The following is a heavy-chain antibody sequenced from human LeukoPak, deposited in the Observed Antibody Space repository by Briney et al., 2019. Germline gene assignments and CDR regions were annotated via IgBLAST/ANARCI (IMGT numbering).Heavy chain of an antibody. CDR2: ISGTGGSI. D-gene: IGHD3-16*01. CDR3: AKGMGGLPTCMDV. CDR1: GFSFGSKA. Sequence: GGSLRLSCAASGFSFGSKAMSWVREAPGKGLEWVSAISGTGGSIYYADSVKGRFTISRDNSKSTLYLQMNSLRAEDTAVYYCAKGMGGLPTCMDVWGKGTTVTVSS. J-gene: IGHJ6*03. V-gene: IGHV3-23*01.